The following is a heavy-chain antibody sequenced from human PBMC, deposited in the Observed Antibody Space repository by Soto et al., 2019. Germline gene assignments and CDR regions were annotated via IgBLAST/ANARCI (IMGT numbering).Heavy chain of an antibody. CDR1: GYTFRNYD. J-gene: IGHJ4*02. CDR2: MNPKSGNT. V-gene: IGHV1-8*01. D-gene: IGHD2-21*01. Sequence: QVQLVQSGTEVREPGASVRVSCKASGYTFRNYDINWVRQAPGQGLEWMGWMNPKSGNTGSALKFQGRITMTRGHSITPAYMELSSLTSEDPAVYFCAREPIGPANYLDSWGQGTLVTVSS. CDR3: AREPIGPANYLDS.